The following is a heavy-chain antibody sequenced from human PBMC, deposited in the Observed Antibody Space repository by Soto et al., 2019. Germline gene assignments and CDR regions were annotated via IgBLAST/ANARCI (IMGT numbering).Heavy chain of an antibody. CDR3: ARGPGSGSYKWFDP. J-gene: IGHJ5*02. Sequence: ASVKVSCKASGYTFTSYAMHWVRQAPGQRLEWMGWMNAGNGNTKYSQKFQGRVTITRDTSASTAYMELSSLRSEDTAVYYCARGPGSGSYKWFDPWGQGTLVTVSS. V-gene: IGHV1-3*01. D-gene: IGHD3-10*01. CDR1: GYTFTSYA. CDR2: MNAGNGNT.